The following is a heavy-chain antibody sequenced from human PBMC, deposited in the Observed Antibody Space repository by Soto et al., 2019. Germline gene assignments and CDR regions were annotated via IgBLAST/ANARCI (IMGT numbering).Heavy chain of an antibody. V-gene: IGHV3-7*03. CDR1: GFTFSSYW. CDR2: IKQDGSEK. Sequence: GGSLRLSCAASGFTFSSYWMSWVRQAPGKGLEWVANIKQDGSEKYYVDSVKGRFAISRDNAKNSLYLQMNSLRAEDTAVYYCASLALEHSCFDYWGQGTLVTVSS. D-gene: IGHD1-1*01. J-gene: IGHJ4*02. CDR3: ASLALEHSCFDY.